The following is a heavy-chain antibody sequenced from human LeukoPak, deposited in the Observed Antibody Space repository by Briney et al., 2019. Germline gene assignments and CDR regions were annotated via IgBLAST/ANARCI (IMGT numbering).Heavy chain of an antibody. CDR2: TYYRSKWYN. Sequence: SQTLSLTCAISGDSVSGNSATWNWIRQSPSRGLEWLGRTYYRSKWYNDYAVSVKSRITINPDTSKNQFSLQLNSVTPEDTAVYYCARNTPDFGTHQRFDPWGQGTLVTVSS. D-gene: IGHD3-10*01. J-gene: IGHJ5*02. V-gene: IGHV6-1*01. CDR1: GDSVSGNSAT. CDR3: ARNTPDFGTHQRFDP.